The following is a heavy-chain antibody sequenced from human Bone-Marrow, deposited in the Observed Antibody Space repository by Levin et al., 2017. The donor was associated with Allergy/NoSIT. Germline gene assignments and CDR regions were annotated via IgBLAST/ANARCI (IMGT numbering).Heavy chain of an antibody. D-gene: IGHD5-18*01. V-gene: IGHV4-59*01. CDR1: GDSISTYY. CDR2: IYRSGST. CDR3: ARARGYTYGLTYSGMDV. Sequence: GSLRLSCTVSGDSISTYYYNWIRQSPGKGLEWIGYIYRSGSTTYNPSLKSRVTMSVDKSLNQVSLNLSSVTAADAAVYYCARARGYTYGLTYSGMDVWGQGTMVTVSS. J-gene: IGHJ6*02.